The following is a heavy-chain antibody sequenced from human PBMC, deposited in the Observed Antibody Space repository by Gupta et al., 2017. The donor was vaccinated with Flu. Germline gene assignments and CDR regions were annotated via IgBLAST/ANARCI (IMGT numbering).Heavy chain of an antibody. V-gene: IGHV1-18*01. CDR2: ISAYNGNT. D-gene: IGHD6-19*01. CDR1: GYTFTSYG. CDR3: ARDRGGDSSGWDNDAFDI. Sequence: QVQLVQSGAEVKKPGASVKVSCKASGYTFTSYGISWVRQAPGQGLEWMGWISAYNGNTNYAQKLQGRVTMTTDTSTSTAYMELRSLRSDDTAVYYCARDRGGDSSGWDNDAFDIWGQGTMVTVSS. J-gene: IGHJ3*02.